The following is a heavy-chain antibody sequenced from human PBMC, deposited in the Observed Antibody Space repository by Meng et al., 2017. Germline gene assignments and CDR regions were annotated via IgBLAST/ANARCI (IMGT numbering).Heavy chain of an antibody. CDR2: IYWDDDK. V-gene: IGHV2-5*02. D-gene: IGHD2-21*02. CDR3: AHRRGDSREGWFDP. CDR1: WYSLSTSGVV. Sequence: QPTLKVSGTSLVKPTQTITLTSTFAWYSLSTSGVVVGWIRQHPGKPLEWLALIYWDDDKRYSPSLKSRLTITKATSKNQVVLTMTNMDPVDTATYYCAHRRGDSREGWFDPWRQGTLVTVSS. J-gene: IGHJ5*02.